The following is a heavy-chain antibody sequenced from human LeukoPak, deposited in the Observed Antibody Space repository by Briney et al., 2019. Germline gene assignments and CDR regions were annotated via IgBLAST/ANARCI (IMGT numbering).Heavy chain of an antibody. J-gene: IGHJ4*02. CDR1: AFSFSNYN. CDR3: ARVRIQLWFYAY. D-gene: IGHD5-18*01. CDR2: ITSSGSYI. Sequence: GGSLRLSCAASAFSFSNYNINWVRLAPGKGLEWVSSITSSGSYIYYADSVKGRFTISRDNAKNSLYLQMNSLRAEDTAVYYCARVRIQLWFYAYWGQGTLVTVSS. V-gene: IGHV3-21*01.